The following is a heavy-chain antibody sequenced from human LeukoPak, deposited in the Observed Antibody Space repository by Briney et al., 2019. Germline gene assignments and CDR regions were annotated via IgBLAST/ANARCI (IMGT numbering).Heavy chain of an antibody. CDR2: INPSGGST. V-gene: IGHV1-46*01. CDR3: ARDRRDGYNYYAFDI. D-gene: IGHD5-24*01. Sequence: ASVKVSCKASGYTFTSYYMHWVRQAPGQGLEWMGIINPSGGSTSYAQKFQGRVTMTRDTSTSTAYMELSSLRSEDTAVYYCARDRRDGYNYYAFDIWGQGTMVTVSS. J-gene: IGHJ3*02. CDR1: GYTFTSYY.